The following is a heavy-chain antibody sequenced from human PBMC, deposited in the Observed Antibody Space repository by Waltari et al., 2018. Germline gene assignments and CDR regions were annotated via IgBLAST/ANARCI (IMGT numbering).Heavy chain of an antibody. J-gene: IGHJ4*02. V-gene: IGHV3-7*01. CDR3: AGLIYCSSTSCQDY. CDR1: GFTFSSYW. Sequence: EVQLVESGGGLVQPGGSLRLSCAASGFTFSSYWMSWVRQAPGKGLEWVANIKQDGSEKYYVDSVKGRFTISRDNAKNSLYLQMNSLRAEDTAVYYCAGLIYCSSTSCQDYWGQGTLVTVSS. D-gene: IGHD2-2*01. CDR2: IKQDGSEK.